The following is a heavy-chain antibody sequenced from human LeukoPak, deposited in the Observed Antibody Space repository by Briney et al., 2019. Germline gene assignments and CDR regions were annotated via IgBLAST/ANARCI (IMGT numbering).Heavy chain of an antibody. CDR1: GFTFSTTW. CDR2: IKQDGSEK. J-gene: IGHJ6*03. CDR3: ARDRGWWWELLRYYYYMDV. Sequence: QAGGSLRLSCAASGFTFSTTWMTWVRQAPGKGLEWVADIKQDGSEKYYVDSVKGRFTISRDNAKNSLYLQMNSLRAEDTAVYYCARDRGWWWELLRYYYYMDVWGKGTTVTVSS. D-gene: IGHD1-26*01. V-gene: IGHV3-7*01.